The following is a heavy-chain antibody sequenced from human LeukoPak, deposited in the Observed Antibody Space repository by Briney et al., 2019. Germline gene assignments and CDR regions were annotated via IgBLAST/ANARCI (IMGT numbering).Heavy chain of an antibody. CDR3: AKDREDFGDYGSCIDN. J-gene: IGHJ4*02. Sequence: PGRSLRLSCAASGFTFSRYGMHWVRQAPGKGLEWVAVISYDGSNKYYADSVKGRFTISRDTSKNTLYLQMNSLRAEDTAVYYCAKDREDFGDYGSCIDNWGQGTLVTVSS. CDR2: ISYDGSNK. CDR1: GFTFSRYG. D-gene: IGHD4-17*01. V-gene: IGHV3-30*18.